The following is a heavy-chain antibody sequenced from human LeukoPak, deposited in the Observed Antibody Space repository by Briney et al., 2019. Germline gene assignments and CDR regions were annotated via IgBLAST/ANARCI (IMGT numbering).Heavy chain of an antibody. D-gene: IGHD3-22*01. J-gene: IGHJ6*03. CDR3: TRDGPDYYDSSGWYYYYYMDV. V-gene: IGHV3-49*03. Sequence: GGSLRLSCTASGFTFGDYAMSWFRQAPGKGLEWVGFIRSKAYGGTTEYAASVKGRFTISRDDSKSIAYLQMNGLKTEDTAVYYCTRDGPDYYDSSGWYYYYYMDVWGKGTTVTVSS. CDR1: GFTFGDYA. CDR2: IRSKAYGGTT.